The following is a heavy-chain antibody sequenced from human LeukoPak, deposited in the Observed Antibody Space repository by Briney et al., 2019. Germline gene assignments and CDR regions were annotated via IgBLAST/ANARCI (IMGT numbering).Heavy chain of an antibody. J-gene: IGHJ4*02. CDR2: IYPGDSDT. CDR1: GYSFTSYW. D-gene: IGHD1-1*01. Sequence: GESLKISCKGSGYSFTSYWIGWVRQMPGKGLEWMGIIYPGDSDTRYSPSLQGQVTISADKSISTAYLQWSSLKASDTAMYYCARPQFWNPYYFDYWGQGTLVTVSS. CDR3: ARPQFWNPYYFDY. V-gene: IGHV5-51*01.